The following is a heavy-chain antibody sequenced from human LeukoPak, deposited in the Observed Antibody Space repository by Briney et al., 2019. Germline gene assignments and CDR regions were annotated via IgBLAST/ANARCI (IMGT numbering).Heavy chain of an antibody. CDR3: ARLKLGAYFDL. V-gene: IGHV4-59*08. CDR1: GGSTSSDY. J-gene: IGHJ2*01. D-gene: IGHD3-16*01. CDR2: VYNSGDT. Sequence: SETLSLTCTVSGGSTSSDYWSWIRQSPGKGLEWDGYVYNSGDTGKNPSLKSRVTILLDTSKNQCSLKLTSASAADTAVYYCARLKLGAYFDLWGRGTLVTVSS.